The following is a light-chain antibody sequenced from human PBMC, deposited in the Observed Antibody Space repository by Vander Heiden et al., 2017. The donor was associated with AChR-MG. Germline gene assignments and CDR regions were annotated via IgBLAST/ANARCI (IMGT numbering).Light chain of an antibody. CDR3: NSQDSSANWV. J-gene: IGLJ3*02. Sequence: SSELTQDPAVSVALGQTVRITCQGDSLRRYYASWYQQKPGQAPVLVSDGKYNRPSGIPDRFSGSSSGTTASSNITGAQAEDEAYYYCNSQDSSANWVFGGGTKLTVL. CDR1: SLRRYY. CDR2: GKY. V-gene: IGLV3-19*01.